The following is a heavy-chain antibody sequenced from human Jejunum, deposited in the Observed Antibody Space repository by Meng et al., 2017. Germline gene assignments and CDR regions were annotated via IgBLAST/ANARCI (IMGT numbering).Heavy chain of an antibody. V-gene: IGHV4-39*01. D-gene: IGHD3-9*01. CDR3: ARKDYDIVAGYNWFDP. J-gene: IGHJ5*02. CDR2: MSSSGST. CDR1: GGSISSSSHF. Sequence: QLQLQESGPGLVKPSETLSLTCTVSGGSISSSSHFWGWIRQPPWKGLGWIGSMSSSGSTFYNPSLKSRVTMSVDTSKNQFSLKLSSVTAADTAIYYCARKDYDIVAGYNWFDPWGQGTLVTVSS.